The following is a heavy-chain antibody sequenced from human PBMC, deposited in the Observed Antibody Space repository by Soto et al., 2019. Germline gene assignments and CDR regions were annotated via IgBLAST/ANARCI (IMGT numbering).Heavy chain of an antibody. CDR1: GFTFSSYS. CDR3: AREDTLGVRSFDY. Sequence: PGGSLRLSCAASGFTFSSYSVNWVRQAPGKGLEWVSYISSGSKTIYYADSVKGRFTVSRDNAKNSQYLQMNSLTDEDTAVYYCAREDTLGVRSFDYWGRGTLVTVSS. CDR2: ISSGSKTI. D-gene: IGHD3-10*01. V-gene: IGHV3-48*02. J-gene: IGHJ4*02.